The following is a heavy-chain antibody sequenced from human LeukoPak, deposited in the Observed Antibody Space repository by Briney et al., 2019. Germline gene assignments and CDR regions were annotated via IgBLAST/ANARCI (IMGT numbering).Heavy chain of an antibody. CDR1: GFTFSSYA. J-gene: IGHJ4*02. CDR2: ISYDGSNK. V-gene: IGHV3-30-3*01. CDR3: ARDEQRYCSGGSCYCLDY. Sequence: PGRSLRLSCAASGFTFSSYAMHWVRQAPGKGLEWVAVISYDGSNKYYADSVKGRFTISRDNSKNTLYLQMNGLRAEDTAVYYCARDEQRYCSGGSCYCLDYWGQGTLVTVSS. D-gene: IGHD2-15*01.